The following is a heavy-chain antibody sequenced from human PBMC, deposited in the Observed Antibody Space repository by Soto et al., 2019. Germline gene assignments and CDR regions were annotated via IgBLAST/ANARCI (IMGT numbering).Heavy chain of an antibody. Sequence: GASVKVSCTASGYTFTSYYMHWVRQAPGQGLEWMGIINPSGGSTSYAQKFQGRVTMTRDTSTSTVYMELSSLRSEDTAVYYCARGGNPVVPALNYFDYWGQGTLVTVSS. J-gene: IGHJ4*02. D-gene: IGHD2-2*01. CDR2: INPSGGST. V-gene: IGHV1-46*03. CDR3: ARGGNPVVPALNYFDY. CDR1: GYTFTSYY.